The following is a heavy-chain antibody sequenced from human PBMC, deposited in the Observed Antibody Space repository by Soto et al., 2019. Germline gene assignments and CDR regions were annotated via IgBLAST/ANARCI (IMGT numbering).Heavy chain of an antibody. CDR1: GGTFSSYT. J-gene: IGHJ5*02. CDR3: ASHPSLLASGWFDP. D-gene: IGHD2-15*01. Sequence: QVQLVQSGAEVKKPGSSVKVSCKASGGTFSSYTISWVRQAPGQGLEWMGRIIPILGIANYAQKFQGRVTITAEKSPSTGYMELSSVGSEDTAVYYCASHPSLLASGWFDPWGQGTLVTVSS. CDR2: IIPILGIA. V-gene: IGHV1-69*02.